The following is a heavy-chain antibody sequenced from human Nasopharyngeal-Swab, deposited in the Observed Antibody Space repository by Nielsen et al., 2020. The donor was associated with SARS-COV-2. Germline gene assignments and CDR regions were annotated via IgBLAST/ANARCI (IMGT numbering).Heavy chain of an antibody. V-gene: IGHV4-39*07. CDR3: ARDESGDYLGLPFDS. CDR1: GASISSSLNS. D-gene: IGHD4-17*01. CDR2: VSYSGTA. Sequence: SETLSLTCTVSGASISSSLNSWGWIRQSPQKELEWIGTVSYSGTANYNPSLNSRVTISVDTSKNQFSLKLISVTAADTAVYYCARDESGDYLGLPFDSWGPGTLVTVSS. J-gene: IGHJ4*02.